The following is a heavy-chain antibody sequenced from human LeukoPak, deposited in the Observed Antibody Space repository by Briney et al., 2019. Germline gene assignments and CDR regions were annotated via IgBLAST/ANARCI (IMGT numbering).Heavy chain of an antibody. CDR1: GGSISSGDYY. J-gene: IGHJ4*02. Sequence: PSETLSLTCTVSGGSISSGDYYWSWIRQPPGKGLEWIGYIYYSGSTYYNPSLKSRVTISVDTSKNQFSLKLSSVTAADTAVYYCARDFGYSSGWFDYWGQGTLVTVSS. V-gene: IGHV4-30-4*02. CDR2: IYYSGST. D-gene: IGHD6-19*01. CDR3: ARDFGYSSGWFDY.